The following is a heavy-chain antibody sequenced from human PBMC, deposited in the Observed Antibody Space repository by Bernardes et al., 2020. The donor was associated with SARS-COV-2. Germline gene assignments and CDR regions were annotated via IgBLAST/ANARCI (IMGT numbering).Heavy chain of an antibody. CDR3: AKSEVGALGGFDV. CDR1: GFTFSSYA. V-gene: IGHV3-23*01. J-gene: IGHJ6*02. Sequence: GGSLRLSCAASGFTFSSYAMSWVRQAPGKGLEWVSGIRSGGDKTFYADSVKGRFTISRDNSKNTLYLQMNSLRAEDTAVYYCAKSEVGALGGFDVWGQGSTVKVSS. D-gene: IGHD1-26*01. CDR2: IRSGGDKT.